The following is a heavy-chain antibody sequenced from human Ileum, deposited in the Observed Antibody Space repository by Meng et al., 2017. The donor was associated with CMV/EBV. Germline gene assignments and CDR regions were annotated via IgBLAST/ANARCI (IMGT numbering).Heavy chain of an antibody. CDR3: ATGADLPTFWNGFAY. CDR2: ISGRGLTT. CDR1: GFTFNGFD. J-gene: IGHJ4*02. Sequence: GGSLRLSFSASGFTFNGFDMSWVRQAPGKGLEWVSSISGRGLTTFYSDAVKGRFSISRDNSRNTLYLQIHSLRSDDTAVYYCATGADLPTFWNGFAYWGQGAVVTVSS. V-gene: IGHV3-23*01. D-gene: IGHD3-3*01.